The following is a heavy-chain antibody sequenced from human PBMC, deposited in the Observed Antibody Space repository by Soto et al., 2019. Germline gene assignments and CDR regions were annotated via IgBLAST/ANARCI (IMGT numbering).Heavy chain of an antibody. CDR2: IDVGSGNA. D-gene: IGHD3-22*01. CDR1: GYTFTSYG. V-gene: IGHV1-58*02. Sequence: SVKVSCKASGYTFTSYGISWVRQARGHRLQWIGWIDVGSGNANYAQMDQERVTISRDMSTSTAYMELRSLRSDDTAVYYCARGYYDSSGYFDAFDIWGQGTMDTVSS. CDR3: ARGYYDSSGYFDAFDI. J-gene: IGHJ3*02.